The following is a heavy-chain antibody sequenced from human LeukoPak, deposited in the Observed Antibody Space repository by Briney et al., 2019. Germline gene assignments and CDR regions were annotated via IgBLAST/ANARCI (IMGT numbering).Heavy chain of an antibody. CDR1: GYTFTGYY. V-gene: IGHV1-2*02. J-gene: IGHJ1*01. CDR2: INPISGGT. D-gene: IGHD2-21*02. CDR3: ARAKLDDCGGVCDQYFQH. Sequence: ASVKVSCKASGYTFTGYYMHWVRQAPGQGLEWMGWINPISGGTNFAQKFQGRVTLTRDTSINTAYMELSSLRSDDTAVYYCARAKLDDCGGVCDQYFQHWGQGTLVTVSS.